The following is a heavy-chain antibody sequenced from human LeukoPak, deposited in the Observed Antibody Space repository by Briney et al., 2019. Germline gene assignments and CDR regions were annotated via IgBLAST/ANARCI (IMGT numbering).Heavy chain of an antibody. CDR1: GGSFSGYY. V-gene: IGHV4-34*01. J-gene: IGHJ4*02. Sequence: SETLSLTCAVYGGSFSGYYWSWIRPPPGKGLEWIGEINHSGSTNYNPSLKSRVTISVDTSKNQFSLKMSSVTAADTAVYYCARGGSSAEGVVNILYYFDYWGQGTLVTVSS. CDR3: ARGGSSAEGVVNILYYFDY. D-gene: IGHD3-3*01. CDR2: INHSGST.